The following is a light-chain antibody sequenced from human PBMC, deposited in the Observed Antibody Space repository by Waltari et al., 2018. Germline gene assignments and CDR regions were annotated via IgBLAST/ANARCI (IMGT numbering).Light chain of an antibody. CDR1: SSNIGNNY. CDR3: GTWDSSLSAGV. Sequence: QSVLTQPPSVSAAPGQKVTISCSGSSSNIGNNYVSWYQQLPGTAPKLLIYDNNKRPSGIPDRFSGSKSGTSATRGITGLQTGDEAGYYCGTWDSSLSAGVFGGGTKLTVL. V-gene: IGLV1-51*01. CDR2: DNN. J-gene: IGLJ2*01.